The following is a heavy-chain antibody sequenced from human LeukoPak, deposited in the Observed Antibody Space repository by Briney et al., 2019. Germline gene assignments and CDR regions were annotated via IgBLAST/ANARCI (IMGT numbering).Heavy chain of an antibody. D-gene: IGHD2-2*01. Sequence: ASVKASCKTSGYTFTGYYMHWVRQAPGQGLEWMGWINPNSGGTNYAQKFQGRVTMTRDTSISTAYMELSRLRSDDTAVYYCARDTGCSSTSCLYYYMDVWGKGTTVTVSS. J-gene: IGHJ6*03. V-gene: IGHV1-2*02. CDR2: INPNSGGT. CDR1: GYTFTGYY. CDR3: ARDTGCSSTSCLYYYMDV.